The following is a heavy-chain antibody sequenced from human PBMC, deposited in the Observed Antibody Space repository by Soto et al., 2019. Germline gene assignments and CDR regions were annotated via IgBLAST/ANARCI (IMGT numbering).Heavy chain of an antibody. V-gene: IGHV1-18*04. CDR1: GYTFTSYG. CDR2: ISAYNGNT. CDR3: ARDGENWNYVGCWVDP. J-gene: IGHJ5*02. D-gene: IGHD1-7*01. Sequence: SVQVSCKASGYTFTSYGISWVRHAPGQGLEWMGWISAYNGNTNYAQKLQGRVTMTTDTSTSTAYMELRSLRSDDTAVYYCARDGENWNYVGCWVDPWGEGTLVKVSS.